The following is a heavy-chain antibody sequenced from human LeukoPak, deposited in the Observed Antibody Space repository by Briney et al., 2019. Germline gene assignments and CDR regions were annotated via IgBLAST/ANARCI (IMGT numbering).Heavy chain of an antibody. D-gene: IGHD2-21*02. CDR2: IYYSGST. J-gene: IGHJ3*02. Sequence: SETLSLTCTVSGGSISSYYWSWIRQPPGKGLEWIGYIYYSGSTNYNPSLKSRVTISVDTSKNQFSLKLSSVTAADTAVYYRARVAYCGGDCYSGAFDIWGQGTMVTVSS. CDR3: ARVAYCGGDCYSGAFDI. CDR1: GGSISSYY. V-gene: IGHV4-59*01.